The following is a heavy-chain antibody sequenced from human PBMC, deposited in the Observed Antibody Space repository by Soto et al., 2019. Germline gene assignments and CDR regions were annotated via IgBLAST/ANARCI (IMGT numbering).Heavy chain of an antibody. Sequence: GGSLRLSCVASGFTFISYWMHWVRQAPGKGLEWVSYISSSSSTIYYADSVKGRFTISRDNAKNSLYLQMNSLRDEDTAVYYCAREIPSRGAGWFDPWGQGTLVTVSS. J-gene: IGHJ5*02. D-gene: IGHD3-10*01. V-gene: IGHV3-48*02. CDR1: GFTFISYW. CDR3: AREIPSRGAGWFDP. CDR2: ISSSSSTI.